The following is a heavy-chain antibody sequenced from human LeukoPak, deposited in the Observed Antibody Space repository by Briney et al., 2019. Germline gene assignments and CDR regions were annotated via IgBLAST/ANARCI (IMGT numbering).Heavy chain of an antibody. V-gene: IGHV3-48*01. J-gene: IGHJ4*02. CDR3: ARDFFMIPDY. Sequence: GGSLRLSCAASGFTFSSYSMNWVRQAPGKGLEWVSYISSSSSTIYYADSVKGRFTISRNNAKNSLYLQMNSLRAEDTAVYYCARDFFMIPDYWGQGTLVTVSS. D-gene: IGHD3-16*01. CDR2: ISSSSSTI. CDR1: GFTFSSYS.